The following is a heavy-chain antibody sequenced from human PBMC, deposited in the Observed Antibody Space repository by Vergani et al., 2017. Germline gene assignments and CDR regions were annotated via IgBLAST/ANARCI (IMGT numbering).Heavy chain of an antibody. J-gene: IGHJ4*02. CDR2: INHSGST. V-gene: IGHV4-34*01. CDR1: GGSFSGYY. CDR3: ARVSMGILRDY. D-gene: IGHD3-3*02. Sequence: QVQLQQWGAGLLKPSETLSLTCAVYGGSFSGYYWSWIRQPPGKGLEWIGEINHSGSTNYNPSLKSRVTISVDTSKNQFSLKLSSVTAAETAVYYCARVSMGILRDYWGQGTLVTVSS.